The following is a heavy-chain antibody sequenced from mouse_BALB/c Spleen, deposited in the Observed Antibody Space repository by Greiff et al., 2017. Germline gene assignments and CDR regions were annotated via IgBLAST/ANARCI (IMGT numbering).Heavy chain of an antibody. CDR2: ISYDGSN. Sequence: VQLQQSGPGLVKPSQSLSLTCSVTGYSITSGYYWNWIRQFPGNKLEWMGYISYDGSNNYNPSLKNRISITRDTSKNQFFLKLNSVTTEDTATYYCAGGRGPFDYWGQGTTLTVSS. J-gene: IGHJ2*01. D-gene: IGHD6-1*01. V-gene: IGHV3-6*02. CDR3: AGGRGPFDY. CDR1: GYSITSGYY.